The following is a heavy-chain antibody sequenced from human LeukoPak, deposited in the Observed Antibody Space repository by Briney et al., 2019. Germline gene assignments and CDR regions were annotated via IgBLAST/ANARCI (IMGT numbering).Heavy chain of an antibody. CDR3: ARVGVVVYAFDI. CDR1: GFTFSSYA. J-gene: IGHJ3*02. V-gene: IGHV3-21*01. D-gene: IGHD2-15*01. Sequence: GGSLRLSCAASGFTFSSYAMSWVRQAPGKGLEWVSSISSSSTYIYYADSVKGRFTISRDNAKNTLYLQMNSLRAEDTAVYYCARVGVVVYAFDIWGQGTMVTVSS. CDR2: ISSSSTYI.